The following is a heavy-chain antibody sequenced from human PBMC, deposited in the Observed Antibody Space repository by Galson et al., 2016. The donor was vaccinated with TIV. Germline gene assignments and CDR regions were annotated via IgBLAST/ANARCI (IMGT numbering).Heavy chain of an antibody. D-gene: IGHD3-10*01. Sequence: SVKVSCKASGGTFHRYYMHWVRQAPGQGLEWMGVIDPSGGSTTYAQKFQGRVTMTRDTSTSTVYMELSSLTSEDTAVYYCATYGSGRQASFDFWGQGTLVTVSS. CDR2: IDPSGGST. V-gene: IGHV1-46*03. CDR3: ATYGSGRQASFDF. CDR1: GGTFHRYY. J-gene: IGHJ4*02.